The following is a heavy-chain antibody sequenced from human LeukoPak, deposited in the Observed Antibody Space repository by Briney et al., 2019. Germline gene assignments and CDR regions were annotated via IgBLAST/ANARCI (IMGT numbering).Heavy chain of an antibody. CDR3: ANHLACGSTNCPPFDS. CDR2: ISSSSSYI. J-gene: IGHJ4*02. D-gene: IGHD2-2*01. CDR1: GFIFSNSG. V-gene: IGHV3-21*01. Sequence: GGSLRLSCAASGFIFSNSGIHWVRQAPGKGLEWVSFISSSSSYIYFADSMRGRFTISRDNAKHLVYLQMNSLRAEDTGVYYCANHLACGSTNCPPFDSWGQGTLVTVSS.